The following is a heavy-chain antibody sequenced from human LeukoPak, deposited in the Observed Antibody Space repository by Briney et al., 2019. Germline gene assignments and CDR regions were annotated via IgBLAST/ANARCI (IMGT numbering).Heavy chain of an antibody. D-gene: IGHD2-2*01. Sequence: GGSLRLSCAASGFTFSSYWMSWVRQAPGKGLEWVANIMQDGSEKYYVDSVKGRFTISRDNAKNSLYLQMNSLRAEDTAVYYCARWGAGCSSTSCYGPQDYYYGMDVWGQGTTVTVSS. CDR2: IMQDGSEK. V-gene: IGHV3-7*01. J-gene: IGHJ6*02. CDR1: GFTFSSYW. CDR3: ARWGAGCSSTSCYGPQDYYYGMDV.